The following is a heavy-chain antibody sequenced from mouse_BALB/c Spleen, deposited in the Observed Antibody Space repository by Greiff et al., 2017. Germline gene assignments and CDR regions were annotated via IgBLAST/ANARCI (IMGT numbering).Heavy chain of an antibody. Sequence: EVQLVESGGGLVQPGGSRKLSCAASGFTFSSFGMHWVRQAPEKGLEWVAYISSGSSTIYYADTVKGRFTISRDNPKNTLFLQMTSLRSEDTAMYYCARSLALYAMDYWGQGTSVTVSS. D-gene: IGHD6-2*01. CDR1: GFTFSSFG. CDR2: ISSGSSTI. J-gene: IGHJ4*01. CDR3: ARSLALYAMDY. V-gene: IGHV5-17*02.